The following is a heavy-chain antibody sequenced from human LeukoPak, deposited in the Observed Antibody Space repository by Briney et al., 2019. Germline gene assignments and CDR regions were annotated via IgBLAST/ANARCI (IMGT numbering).Heavy chain of an antibody. V-gene: IGHV1-18*01. CDR1: GHTFTSYG. J-gene: IGHJ4*02. CDR3: ARLIASSWYPYLDY. CDR2: ISAYNGNT. Sequence: GASLKVSCKASGHTFTSYGISWVRQAPGQGLQWMAWISAYNGNTSYAQKLQGRVTMTTDTSTSTDCMAQRRTRSDDTDAYYCARLIASSWYPYLDYWGQGTLVTVSS. D-gene: IGHD6-13*01.